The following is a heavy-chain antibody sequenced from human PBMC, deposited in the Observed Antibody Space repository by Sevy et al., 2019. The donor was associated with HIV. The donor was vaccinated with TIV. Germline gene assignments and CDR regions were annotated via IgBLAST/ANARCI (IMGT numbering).Heavy chain of an antibody. Sequence: ASVKVSCKVSGYTLTELSMHWVRQAPGKGLEWMGGFDPEDGETIYAQKFQGRVTMTEDTSTDTAYMELCSLRSEDTAVYYCATGRIAARGPQNYGMDVWGQGTTVTVSS. J-gene: IGHJ6*02. CDR3: ATGRIAARGPQNYGMDV. D-gene: IGHD6-6*01. CDR2: FDPEDGET. V-gene: IGHV1-24*01. CDR1: GYTLTELS.